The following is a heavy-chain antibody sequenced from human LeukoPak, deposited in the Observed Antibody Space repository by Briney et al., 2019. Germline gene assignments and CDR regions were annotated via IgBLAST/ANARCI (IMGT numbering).Heavy chain of an antibody. V-gene: IGHV4-34*01. D-gene: IGHD3-16*01. J-gene: IGHJ4*02. CDR2: INHSGST. CDR1: GFTFSIYA. Sequence: PGGSLRLSCAASGFTFSIYAMSWVRQPPGKGLEWIGEINHSGSTNYNPSLKSRVTISVDTSKNQFSLKLNSVTAADTAVYYCASFRWGVGFEYWGQGTLVTVSS. CDR3: ASFRWGVGFEY.